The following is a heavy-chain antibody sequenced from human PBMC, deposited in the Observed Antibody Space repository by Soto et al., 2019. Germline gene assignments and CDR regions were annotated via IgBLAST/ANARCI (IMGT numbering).Heavy chain of an antibody. CDR3: ARQGYCSSTACYTVDY. Sequence: PGESLKISCKGSGYSFTNYWIGWVRQMPGKGLEWMGIIYPGDSNTRYSPSFQGQVTISADKSISTAYLQWSSLKASGTAMYYCARQGYCSSTACYTVDYWGQGTLVTVSS. J-gene: IGHJ4*02. D-gene: IGHD2-2*02. CDR2: IYPGDSNT. CDR1: GYSFTNYW. V-gene: IGHV5-51*01.